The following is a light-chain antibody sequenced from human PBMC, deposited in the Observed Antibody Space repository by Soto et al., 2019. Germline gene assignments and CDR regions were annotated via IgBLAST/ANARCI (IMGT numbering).Light chain of an antibody. CDR3: QQYYSYPPWT. Sequence: AIRMTQSPSSLSASTGDRVTITCRASQGISSYLAWYQQKTGKAPKLLIYAASTMQSGDPSRFSGSGSGTDFTLTIICLQSEDFATYYCQQYYSYPPWTFGQGTKV. V-gene: IGKV1-8*01. CDR2: AAS. J-gene: IGKJ1*01. CDR1: QGISSY.